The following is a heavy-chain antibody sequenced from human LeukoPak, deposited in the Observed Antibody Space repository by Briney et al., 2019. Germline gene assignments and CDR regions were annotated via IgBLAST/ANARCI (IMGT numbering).Heavy chain of an antibody. V-gene: IGHV3-23*01. D-gene: IGHD2-2*01. CDR1: GFTFSSYA. J-gene: IGHJ6*03. CDR2: ISGSGGST. Sequence: GGSLRLSCAASGFTFSSYAMSWVRQAPGKGLEWVSGISGSGGSTYYADSVKGRFTISRDNSKNTLYLQMNSLRAEDTAEYYCANRDGYCISTSCLYYNYMDVWGKGTTVTVSS. CDR3: ANRDGYCISTSCLYYNYMDV.